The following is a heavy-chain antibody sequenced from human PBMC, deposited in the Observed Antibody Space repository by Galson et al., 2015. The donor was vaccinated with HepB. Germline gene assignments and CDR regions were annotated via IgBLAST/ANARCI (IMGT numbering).Heavy chain of an antibody. CDR1: GFTLSSYA. J-gene: IGHJ4*02. Sequence: SLRLSCAASGFTLSSYAMTWVRQAPGKGLEWVANINKDGNDKYYVDSVEGRFTVSRDNAKNSLYLQMNSLRVEDTALYYCARADALRTVDYWGQGTLITVSS. CDR2: INKDGNDK. CDR3: ARADALRTVDY. V-gene: IGHV3-7*03.